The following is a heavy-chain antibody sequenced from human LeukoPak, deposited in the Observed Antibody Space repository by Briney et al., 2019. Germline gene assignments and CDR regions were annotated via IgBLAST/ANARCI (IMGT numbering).Heavy chain of an antibody. CDR3: ARDGITGTNNWFDP. CDR2: IIPIFGTA. D-gene: IGHD1-7*01. CDR1: GGTFSSYA. J-gene: IGHJ5*02. Sequence: ASVKVSCKASGGTFSSYAISWVRQAPGQGLEWMGGIIPIFGTANYAQKFQGRVTITTDESTSTAYMELSSLGSEDTAVYYCARDGITGTNNWFDPWGQGTLITVSS. V-gene: IGHV1-69*05.